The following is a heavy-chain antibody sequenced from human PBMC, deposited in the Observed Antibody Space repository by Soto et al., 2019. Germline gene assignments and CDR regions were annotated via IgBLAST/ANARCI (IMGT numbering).Heavy chain of an antibody. V-gene: IGHV4-34*12. Sequence: SETLSLTCAVYGGSFSAYYWSWVRQPPGKGLEWVGEIIHSESTKYNPSLKSRVTISVDTSKNQFSLKLSSVTAADTAVYYCARQRPTDGRWEFANYYGMDVWGQGTPVTVSS. CDR3: ARQRPTDGRWEFANYYGMDV. CDR1: GGSFSAYY. D-gene: IGHD1-26*01. CDR2: IIHSEST. J-gene: IGHJ6*02.